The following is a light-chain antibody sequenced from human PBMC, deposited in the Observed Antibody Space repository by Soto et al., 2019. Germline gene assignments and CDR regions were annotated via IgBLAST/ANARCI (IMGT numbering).Light chain of an antibody. V-gene: IGKV3-15*01. CDR3: QQYNNWPSWT. CDR1: QSVSSN. J-gene: IGKJ1*01. CDR2: GAY. Sequence: VMTQSPATLSVSPGERATLSCRASQSVSSNLAWYQQKPGQAPRLLIYGAYSRATDIPARFSGSGSGTEFTLTISSLQSEDFSVYYCQQYNNWPSWTFGQGTKVEIK.